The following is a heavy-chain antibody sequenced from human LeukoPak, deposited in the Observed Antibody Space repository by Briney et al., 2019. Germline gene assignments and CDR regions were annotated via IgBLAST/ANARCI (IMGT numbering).Heavy chain of an antibody. J-gene: IGHJ3*01. CDR2: ISYTGRT. CDR3: VRDRSGTYYTFAV. CDR1: GGSIASSF. Sequence: PSETLSLTCRVFGGSIASSFWNWIRLSPGKGLEWIGYISYTGRTNYSPSLKSRVIISIDTSKNQLSLNLISVTAADMALYYCVRDRSGTYYTFAVWGQGTMVSVS. V-gene: IGHV4-59*13. D-gene: IGHD1-26*01.